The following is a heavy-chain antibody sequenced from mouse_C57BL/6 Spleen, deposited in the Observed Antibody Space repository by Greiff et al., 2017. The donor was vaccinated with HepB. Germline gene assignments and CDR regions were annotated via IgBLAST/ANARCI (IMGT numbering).Heavy chain of an antibody. CDR1: GYTFTSYW. V-gene: IGHV1-59*01. J-gene: IGHJ3*01. CDR3: ARSDTTGD. D-gene: IGHD1-1*01. CDR2: IDPSDSYT. Sequence: QVQLKQPGAELVRPGTSVKLSCKASGYTFTSYWMHWVKQRPGQGLEWIGVIDPSDSYTNYNQKFKGKATLTVDTSSSTAYMQLSSLTSEDSAVYYCARSDTTGDWGQGTLVTVSA.